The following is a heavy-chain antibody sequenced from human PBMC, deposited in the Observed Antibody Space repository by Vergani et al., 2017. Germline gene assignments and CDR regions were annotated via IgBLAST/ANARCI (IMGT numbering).Heavy chain of an antibody. CDR1: GYTFTGYY. CDR2: INPSGGST. Sequence: QVQLVQSGAEVKKPGASVKVSCKASGYTFTGYYMHWVRQAPGQGLEWMGWINPSGGSTSYAQKFQGRVTMTRDTSTSTVYMELSSLRSEDTAVYYCARSQDMVRSGAGIWGQGTMVTVSS. V-gene: IGHV1-46*01. J-gene: IGHJ3*02. D-gene: IGHD4/OR15-4a*01. CDR3: ARSQDMVRSGAGI.